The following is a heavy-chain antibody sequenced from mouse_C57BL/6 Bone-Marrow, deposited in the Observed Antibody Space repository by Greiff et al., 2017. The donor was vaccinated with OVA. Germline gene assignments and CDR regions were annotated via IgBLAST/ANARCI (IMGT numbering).Heavy chain of an antibody. CDR3: ARDELGRYFDY. V-gene: IGHV5-4*01. CDR1: GFTFSSYA. D-gene: IGHD4-1*01. J-gene: IGHJ2*01. CDR2: ISDGGSYT. Sequence: EVQLVESGGGLVKPGGSLKLSCAASGFTFSSYAMSWVRQTPEKRLEWVATISDGGSYTYYPDNVKGRFTISRDNAKNNLYLQMSHLTSEDTAMYYCARDELGRYFDYWGQGTTLTVSS.